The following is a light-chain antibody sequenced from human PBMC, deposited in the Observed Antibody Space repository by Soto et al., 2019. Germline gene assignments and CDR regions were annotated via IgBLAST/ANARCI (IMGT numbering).Light chain of an antibody. Sequence: DIQMTQSPSTLSASVGDRVTIPCRASEDIRTWLAWYQQKPGKAPKLLIYKASSLESGVPTRFSGSGSGTEFTLTISSLQPDDSATYYCQQYNSFPLTFGPGTKVDIK. J-gene: IGKJ3*01. CDR3: QQYNSFPLT. CDR2: KAS. V-gene: IGKV1-5*03. CDR1: EDIRTW.